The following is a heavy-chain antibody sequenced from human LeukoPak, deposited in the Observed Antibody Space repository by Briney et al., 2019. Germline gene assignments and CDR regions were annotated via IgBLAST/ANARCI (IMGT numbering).Heavy chain of an antibody. V-gene: IGHV3-74*01. CDR1: GSSFSGHW. D-gene: IGHD6-6*01. CDR2: ISPTGSTT. Sequence: GGSLRLSCTASGSSFSGHWMHWARQLPGKGLVWVSRISPTGSTTSYADSVKGRFTVSRDNAKDTLYLQVNNLRAEDTAVYYCARGPNSNWSGLDFWGQGTLLTVSS. J-gene: IGHJ4*02. CDR3: ARGPNSNWSGLDF.